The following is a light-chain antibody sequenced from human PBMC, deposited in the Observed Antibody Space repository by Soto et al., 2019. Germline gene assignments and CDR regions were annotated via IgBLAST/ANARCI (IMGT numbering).Light chain of an antibody. CDR2: DAS. J-gene: IGKJ1*01. Sequence: DIQMTQSPSTLSASVGDRVTITCRASQSISSWLAWYQQKPGKAPKLLIYDASSLESGVPSRFSGSGSGTKFTLTISSLQADGFATYYCQQYNSYWTFGQGTKVDIK. CDR3: QQYNSYWT. CDR1: QSISSW. V-gene: IGKV1-5*01.